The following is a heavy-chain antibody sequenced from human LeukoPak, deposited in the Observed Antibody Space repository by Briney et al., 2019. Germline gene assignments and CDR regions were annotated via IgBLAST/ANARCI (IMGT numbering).Heavy chain of an antibody. CDR2: ISGNGDTI. CDR1: GFTFSDYA. CDR3: AKDREEGGWYEGAFDY. Sequence: GGSLRLSCEVSGFTFSDYAMHWVRQAPGKEMEYVSAISGNGDTIYYAKSVKGRFTVSRDNSKNTLYLQMGSLRAEDMAVYYCAKDREEGGWYEGAFDYWGQGTLVTVSS. V-gene: IGHV3-64*01. D-gene: IGHD6-19*01. J-gene: IGHJ4*02.